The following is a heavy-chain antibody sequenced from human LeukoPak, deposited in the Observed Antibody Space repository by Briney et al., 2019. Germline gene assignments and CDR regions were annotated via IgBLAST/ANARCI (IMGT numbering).Heavy chain of an antibody. CDR3: TTRVAVAGKTDY. CDR1: GFTFSNAW. CDR2: IKSKTDGGTT. J-gene: IGHJ4*02. D-gene: IGHD6-19*01. Sequence: KTGGSLRLSCAASGFTFSNAWMSWVRQAPGKGLEWVGRIKSKTDGGTTDYAAPVKGRFTISRDDSKNTLYLQMNSPKTEDTAVYYCTTRVAVAGKTDYWGQGTLVTVSS. V-gene: IGHV3-15*01.